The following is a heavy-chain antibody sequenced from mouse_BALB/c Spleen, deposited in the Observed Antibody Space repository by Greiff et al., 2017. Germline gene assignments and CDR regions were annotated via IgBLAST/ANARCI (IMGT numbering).Heavy chain of an antibody. J-gene: IGHJ2*01. Sequence: DVHLVESGGGLVKPGGSLKLSCAASGFTFSSYAMSWVRQTPEKRLEWVATISSGGSYTYYPDSVKGRFTISRDNAKNTLYLQMSSLRSEDTAMYYCARQGITTATPRFDYWGQGTTLTVSS. CDR1: GFTFSSYA. CDR2: ISSGGSYT. V-gene: IGHV5-9-3*01. CDR3: ARQGITTATPRFDY. D-gene: IGHD1-2*01.